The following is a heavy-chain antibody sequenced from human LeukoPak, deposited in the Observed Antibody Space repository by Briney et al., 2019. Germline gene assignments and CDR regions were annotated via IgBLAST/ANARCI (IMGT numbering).Heavy chain of an antibody. CDR1: DGSISSYY. V-gene: IGHV4-59*01. CDR2: IYYSGTT. J-gene: IGHJ4*02. D-gene: IGHD6-13*01. Sequence: SETLSLTCTVSDGSISSYYWSLIRQPPGKGLEWIGYIYYSGTTNYNPSLKSRVTISVNTSKNQFSLKLSSVTAADTAVYYCARGVYIAAAQYGYWGQGTLVTVSS. CDR3: ARGVYIAAAQYGY.